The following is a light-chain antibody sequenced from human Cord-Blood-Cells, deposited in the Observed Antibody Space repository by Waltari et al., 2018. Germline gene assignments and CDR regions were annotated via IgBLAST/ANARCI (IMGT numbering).Light chain of an antibody. CDR3: SSYTSSSTYV. J-gene: IGLJ1*01. V-gene: IGLV2-14*01. Sequence: QSALTQPASVSGSPGQSITISCTGTSSDVGGYNYVSWYQQHPGKAPKLMIYDVSNRPSGFSNRFCGSKSGNTASLTISGLQAEDEADYYCSSYTSSSTYVFGTGTKVTVL. CDR2: DVS. CDR1: SSDVGGYNY.